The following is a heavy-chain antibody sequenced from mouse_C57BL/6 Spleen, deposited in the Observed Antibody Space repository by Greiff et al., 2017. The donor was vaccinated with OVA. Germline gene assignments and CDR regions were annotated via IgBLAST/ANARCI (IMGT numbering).Heavy chain of an antibody. CDR2: IDPSDSYT. CDR1: GYTFTSYW. V-gene: IGHV1-50*01. J-gene: IGHJ4*01. D-gene: IGHD3-3*01. Sequence: QVQLQQPGAELVKPGASVKLSCKASGYTFTSYWMQWVKQRPGQGLEWIGEIDPSDSYTNYNQKFKGKATLIVDTSSSTAYMQLSSLTSEDSAVYYCARVGLTAMDYWGQGTSVTVSS. CDR3: ARVGLTAMDY.